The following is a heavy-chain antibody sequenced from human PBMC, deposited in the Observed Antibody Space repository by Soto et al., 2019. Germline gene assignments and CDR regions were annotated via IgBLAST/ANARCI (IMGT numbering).Heavy chain of an antibody. Sequence: QVQLVESGGGVVQPGRSLRLSCVASGFSFSSYVMHWVRQAPGKGLEWVAVLSFDGNNKYYADSVKGRFTISRDNSKNTLYLQMNSLRAEDTAIYYCARVPITMIVVVTPYYFDYWGQGTLVTVSS. D-gene: IGHD3-22*01. J-gene: IGHJ4*02. CDR3: ARVPITMIVVVTPYYFDY. CDR2: LSFDGNNK. CDR1: GFSFSSYV. V-gene: IGHV3-30-3*01.